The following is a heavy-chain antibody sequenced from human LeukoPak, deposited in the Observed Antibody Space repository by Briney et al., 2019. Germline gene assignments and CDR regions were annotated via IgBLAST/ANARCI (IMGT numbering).Heavy chain of an antibody. Sequence: GGSLRLSCAASGFTFSSYAMHWVRQAPGKGLEWVAVISYDGSNKYYADSVKGRFTISRDNSKNTLYLQMNSLRAEDTAVYYCARVVVTYSSSSPFDYWGQGTLVTVSS. CDR2: ISYDGSNK. CDR3: ARVVVTYSSSSPFDY. D-gene: IGHD6-6*01. CDR1: GFTFSSYA. J-gene: IGHJ4*02. V-gene: IGHV3-30-3*01.